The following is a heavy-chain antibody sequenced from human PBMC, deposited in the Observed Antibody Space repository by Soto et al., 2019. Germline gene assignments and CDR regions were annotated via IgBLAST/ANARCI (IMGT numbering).Heavy chain of an antibody. Sequence: GESLKISCAASGFTFSSYGMHWVRQAPGKGLEWVAVISYDGSNKYYADSVKGRFTISRDNSKNTLYLQMNSLRAEDTAVYYCAKDQFSYDSSGYCDWGQGTLVTVSS. J-gene: IGHJ4*02. CDR1: GFTFSSYG. V-gene: IGHV3-30*18. D-gene: IGHD3-22*01. CDR2: ISYDGSNK. CDR3: AKDQFSYDSSGYCD.